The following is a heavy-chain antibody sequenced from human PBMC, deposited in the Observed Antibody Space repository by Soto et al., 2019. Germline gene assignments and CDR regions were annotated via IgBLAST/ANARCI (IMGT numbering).Heavy chain of an antibody. Sequence: GASVKVSCKASGYTFTSYGISWVRQAPGQGLEWMGWISAYNGNTDYAQKLQGRVTMTTDTSTSTAYMELRSLRSDDTAVYYCAREGPGYDSSGYYYVDYWGQGTLVTVSS. CDR1: GYTFTSYG. D-gene: IGHD3-22*01. CDR3: AREGPGYDSSGYYYVDY. CDR2: ISAYNGNT. V-gene: IGHV1-18*01. J-gene: IGHJ4*02.